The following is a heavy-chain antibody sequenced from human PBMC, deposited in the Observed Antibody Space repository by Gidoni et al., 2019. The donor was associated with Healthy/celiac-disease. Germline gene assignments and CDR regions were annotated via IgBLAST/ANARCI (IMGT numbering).Heavy chain of an antibody. V-gene: IGHV3-30-3*01. CDR1: GLTFSSYA. J-gene: IGHJ4*02. CDR3: ARDLGYGDGRDY. Sequence: QVQLVESGGGVVQPGRSLRLSCAASGLTFSSYAMHWVRQAPGTGLEWVAVISYDGSNKYYADSVKGRFTISRDNSKNTLYLQMNSLRAEDTAVYYCARDLGYGDGRDYWGQGTLVTVSS. CDR2: ISYDGSNK. D-gene: IGHD4-17*01.